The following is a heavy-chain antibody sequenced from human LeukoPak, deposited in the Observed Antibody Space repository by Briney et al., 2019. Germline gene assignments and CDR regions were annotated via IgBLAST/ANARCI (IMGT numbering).Heavy chain of an antibody. CDR2: IETKTDGGTT. Sequence: NPGGSLRLSCAACGLIFRNCWMIGVRQAPGKGLEWVGRIETKTDGGTTDYAAPVKGRFTISRDDSKNTLYLQMNSLETEGTSVYYCTADEWAWGQGTLVTVSS. D-gene: IGHD1-26*01. V-gene: IGHV3-15*04. J-gene: IGHJ5*02. CDR3: TADEWA. CDR1: GLIFRNCW.